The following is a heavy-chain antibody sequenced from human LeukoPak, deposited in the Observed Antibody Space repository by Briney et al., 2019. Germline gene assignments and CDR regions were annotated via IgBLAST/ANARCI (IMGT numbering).Heavy chain of an antibody. CDR3: ARDLSAVAGSGY. D-gene: IGHD6-19*01. CDR2: ISYDGSNK. J-gene: IGHJ4*02. CDR1: GFTFSSYA. V-gene: IGHV3-30-3*01. Sequence: PGGSLRLSCAASGFTFSSYAMHWVRQAPGKGLEWVAVISYDGSNKYYADSVKGRFTISRDNSKNTLYLQMNSLRAEDTAVYYCARDLSAVAGSGYWGQGTLVTVSS.